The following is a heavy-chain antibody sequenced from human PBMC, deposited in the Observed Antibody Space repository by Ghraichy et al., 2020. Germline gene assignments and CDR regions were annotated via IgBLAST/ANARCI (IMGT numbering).Heavy chain of an antibody. CDR2: ISSSSSYT. Sequence: GGSLRLSCAASGFTFSDYYMSWIRQAPGKGLEWVSYISSSSSYTNYADSVKGRFTISRDNAKNSLYLQMNSLRAEDTAVYYCARVKGPAYGEEDYWGQGTLVTVSS. V-gene: IGHV3-11*06. CDR3: ARVKGPAYGEEDY. J-gene: IGHJ4*02. D-gene: IGHD4-17*01. CDR1: GFTFSDYY.